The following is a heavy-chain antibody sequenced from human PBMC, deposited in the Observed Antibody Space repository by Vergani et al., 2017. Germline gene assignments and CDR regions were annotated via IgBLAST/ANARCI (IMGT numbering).Heavy chain of an antibody. J-gene: IGHJ4*02. CDR3: ARDQGSSWYYFDY. CDR1: GGSISSYY. Sequence: QVQLQESCPGLVTPSETLSLPFTVSGGSISSYYWSWIRQPPGKGLEWIGYIYYSGSTNYKPSLRSRVTISVDTAKNQFSLKLSSVTAADTDVYYCARDQGSSWYYFDYWGQGTLVTVSS. CDR2: IYYSGST. V-gene: IGHV4-59*01. D-gene: IGHD6-13*01.